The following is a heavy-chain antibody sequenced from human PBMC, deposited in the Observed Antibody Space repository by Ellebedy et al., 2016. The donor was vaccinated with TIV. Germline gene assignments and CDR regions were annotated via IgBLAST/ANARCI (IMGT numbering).Heavy chain of an antibody. J-gene: IGHJ3*02. Sequence: PGGSLRLSCAASGFTFSSYWMSWVRQAPGKGLEWVANINQDGSGEYYVDSVTGRFTVSRDNAKNSLHLQMNGLRAEGTAVYYCARDSGSGAFDIWGQGTLVTVSS. V-gene: IGHV3-7*01. D-gene: IGHD3-10*01. CDR2: INQDGSGE. CDR1: GFTFSSYW. CDR3: ARDSGSGAFDI.